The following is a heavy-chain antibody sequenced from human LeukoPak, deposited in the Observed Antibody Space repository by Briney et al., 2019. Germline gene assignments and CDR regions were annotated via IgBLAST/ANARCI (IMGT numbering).Heavy chain of an antibody. V-gene: IGHV3-23*01. CDR1: GXTFTSYA. CDR2: ISGSGGST. J-gene: IGHJ5*02. D-gene: IGHD6-13*01. CDR3: AKPRPSYSSSWYDH. Sequence: GGSLRLSCAASGXTFTSYAVSWVRQAPGKGLESVSAISGSGGSTYYADSVKGRFTISRDNSKNTLYLQMNSLRAEDTAVYYCAKPRPSYSSSWYDHWGQGTLVTVSS.